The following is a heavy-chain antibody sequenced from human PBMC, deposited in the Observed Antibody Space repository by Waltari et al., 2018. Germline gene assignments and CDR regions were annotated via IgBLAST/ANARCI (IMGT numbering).Heavy chain of an antibody. D-gene: IGHD5-12*01. CDR1: GGSISSSNW. Sequence: QVQLQESGPGLVKPSGTLSLTCAVSGGSISSSNWWSWVLQPPGKGLEWIGEIYHSGSTNYNPSLKSRVTISVDKSKNQFSLKLSSVTAADTAVYYCARVRYSGYDPYYFDYWGQGTLVTVSS. CDR3: ARVRYSGYDPYYFDY. V-gene: IGHV4-4*02. CDR2: IYHSGST. J-gene: IGHJ4*02.